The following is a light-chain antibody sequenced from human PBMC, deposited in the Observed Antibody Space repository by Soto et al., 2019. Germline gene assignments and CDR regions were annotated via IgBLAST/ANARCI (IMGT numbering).Light chain of an antibody. CDR3: CSFAVGAALV. CDR1: SSNVGTYDL. Sequence: HSVLTQPASVSASPGQSITISCTGTSSNVGTYDLVSWYQHHPDKAPKLIIYEGTKRPSGISSRFSGSKSGNTASLTISGLQAEDDADYYCCSFAVGAALVFGGGTKVTVL. J-gene: IGLJ2*01. V-gene: IGLV2-23*01. CDR2: EGT.